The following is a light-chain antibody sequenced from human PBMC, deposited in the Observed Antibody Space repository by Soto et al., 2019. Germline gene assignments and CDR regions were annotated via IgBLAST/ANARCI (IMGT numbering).Light chain of an antibody. CDR2: DVS. J-gene: IGLJ2*01. CDR3: TSYTSSSTLV. Sequence: QSALTQPASVSGSPRQSIAISCTGTSSDVGGYNFVSWYQQHPGKAPKLMIYDVSSRPSGVSDRFSGSKSGNTASLTISGLQAEDESDYYCTSYTSSSTLVFGGGTQLTVL. CDR1: SSDVGGYNF. V-gene: IGLV2-14*03.